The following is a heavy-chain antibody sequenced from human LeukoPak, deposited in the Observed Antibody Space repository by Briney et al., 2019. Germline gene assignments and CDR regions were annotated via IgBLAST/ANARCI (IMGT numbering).Heavy chain of an antibody. J-gene: IGHJ5*02. CDR2: TYYRSKWNT. CDR1: GDSVSSNSAS. D-gene: IGHD1-26*01. V-gene: IGHV6-1*01. Sequence: SQTLSLTCAISGDSVSSNSASWSWIRQSPSRGLEWLGRTYYRSKWNTDYAVSVKGRITINPDTSKNQFSLYLNSVTPEDTAVYYCARDPDSSYEWGPFDPWGQGTLVTVSS. CDR3: ARDPDSSYEWGPFDP.